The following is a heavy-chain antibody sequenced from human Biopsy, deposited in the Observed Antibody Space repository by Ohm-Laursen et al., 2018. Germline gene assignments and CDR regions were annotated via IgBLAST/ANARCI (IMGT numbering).Heavy chain of an antibody. Sequence: TLSLTCAVSGGSISSYYWSWIRQAPGKGLEWIGNIYYRGNTNYSPSLKSRAPISLDSSKNQFSLNLNSVTATDTAVYYCARRLPLRGFAFDVWGQGTVVTVS. CDR2: IYYRGNT. V-gene: IGHV4-59*08. CDR3: ARRLPLRGFAFDV. D-gene: IGHD3-10*01. CDR1: GGSISSYY. J-gene: IGHJ3*01.